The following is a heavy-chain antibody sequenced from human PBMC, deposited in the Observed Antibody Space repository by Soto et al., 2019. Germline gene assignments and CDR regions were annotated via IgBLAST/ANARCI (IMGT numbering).Heavy chain of an antibody. Sequence: SGNVPCQNSIGTSRRYAISWVRQAPGQGLERVGWKIAIVGLANYAQKFQGRVTITADKSTSTAYMELSSLRSEDTAVYYGARFGADYYGSGSDYSYDAFDIRG. CDR2: KIAIVGLA. CDR3: ARFGADYYGSGSDYSYDAFDI. V-gene: IGHV1-69*10. CDR1: IGTSRRYA. D-gene: IGHD3-10*01. J-gene: IGHJ3*02.